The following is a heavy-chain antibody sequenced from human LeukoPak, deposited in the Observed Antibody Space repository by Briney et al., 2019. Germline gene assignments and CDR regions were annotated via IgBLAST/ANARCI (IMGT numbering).Heavy chain of an antibody. CDR2: ISFSGSTI. J-gene: IGHJ4*02. CDR3: ARDLILADNGGSSAHDY. Sequence: GGSLRLSCAASGFTFSVYEMNWVRQAPGKGLEWVSYISFSGSTIYYADSVKGRFTISRDNAKNSLYLQMNSLRAEDTAVYYCARDLILADNGGSSAHDYWGQGTLVTVSS. CDR1: GFTFSVYE. V-gene: IGHV3-48*03. D-gene: IGHD2-15*01.